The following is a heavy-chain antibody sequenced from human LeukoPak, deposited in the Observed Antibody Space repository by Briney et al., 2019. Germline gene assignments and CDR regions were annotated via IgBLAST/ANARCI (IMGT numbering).Heavy chain of an antibody. D-gene: IGHD3-9*01. CDR3: TRSPDIDILTGYSRYYFDY. V-gene: IGHV5-51*01. CDR1: GYTFTTYW. J-gene: IGHJ4*02. CDR2: IYPGDSDT. Sequence: AGESLKISCKVSGYTFTTYWIGWVRQMPGKGLEWMGIIYPGDSDTRYSPSFQGQVTISADKSISAAYLQWNSLKASDTAIYYCTRSPDIDILTGYSRYYFDYWGQGTLVTVSS.